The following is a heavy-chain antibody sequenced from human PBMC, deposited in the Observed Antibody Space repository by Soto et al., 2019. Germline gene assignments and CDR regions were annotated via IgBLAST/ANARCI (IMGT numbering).Heavy chain of an antibody. D-gene: IGHD2-21*01. CDR1: GVTFSTSG. CDR2: IIPLFGTP. V-gene: IGHV1-69*01. CDR3: GRVSPSICGGGNCYRLDSYFDS. Sequence: QVQLVQSGAEVKKPGSSLKVSCKTSGVTFSTSGISWVRQGPGQGLEWMGGIIPLFGTPKYARKFQGRVSIHADDSATTTYLELRGLSSDDTAIYYCGRVSPSICGGGNCYRLDSYFDSWGQGSQVVVSS. J-gene: IGHJ4*03.